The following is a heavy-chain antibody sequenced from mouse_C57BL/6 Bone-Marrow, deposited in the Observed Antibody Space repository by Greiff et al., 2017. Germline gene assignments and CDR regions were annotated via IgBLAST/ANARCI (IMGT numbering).Heavy chain of an antibody. CDR3: AMGFAY. Sequence: DVKLQESGPGLVKPSQSLSLTCSVTGYSITSGYYWNWIRQFPGNKLEWMGYISYDGSNNYNPSLKNRISITRDTSKNQFFLTLNSVTTEDTATYYCAMGFAYWGQGTLVTVSA. J-gene: IGHJ3*01. CDR1: GYSITSGYY. D-gene: IGHD1-1*02. CDR2: ISYDGSN. V-gene: IGHV3-6*01.